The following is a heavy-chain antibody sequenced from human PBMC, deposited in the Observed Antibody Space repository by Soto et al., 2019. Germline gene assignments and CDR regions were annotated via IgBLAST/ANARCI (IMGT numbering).Heavy chain of an antibody. J-gene: IGHJ5*02. V-gene: IGHV3-11*06. D-gene: IGHD6-6*01. Sequence: QVQLVESGGGLVKPGGSLRLSCAASGFTFSDYYMSWIRQAPGKGLEWVSYISSSSSYTNYADSVKGRFTISRDNAKNSLYLQMNSLRAEDTAVYYCARVRYSSSSARNWFDPWGQGTLVTVSS. CDR1: GFTFSDYY. CDR2: ISSSSSYT. CDR3: ARVRYSSSSARNWFDP.